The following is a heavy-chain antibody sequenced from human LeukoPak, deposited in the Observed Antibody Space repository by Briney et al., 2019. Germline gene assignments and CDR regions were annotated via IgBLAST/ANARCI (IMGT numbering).Heavy chain of an antibody. CDR2: VYYSGST. CDR1: GGSVSSYY. CDR3: AREANSPTARYWYFDL. V-gene: IGHV4-59*02. J-gene: IGHJ2*01. Sequence: PSEALCLTCTVSGGSVSSYYWSWMRQSPGKGLEWIGYVYYSGSTNYNPALKSRVTISLDTSENQFSLKLSSVTAADTAVYYCAREANSPTARYWYFDLWGRGTQVTVSS. D-gene: IGHD2-21*01.